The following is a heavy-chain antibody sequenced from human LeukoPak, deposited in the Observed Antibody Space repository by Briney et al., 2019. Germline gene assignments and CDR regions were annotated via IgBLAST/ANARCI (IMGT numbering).Heavy chain of an antibody. V-gene: IGHV3-48*01. J-gene: IGHJ4*02. CDR3: ARDHLPYYYGSGSYYRGDY. D-gene: IGHD3-10*01. Sequence: GGSLRLSCAASGFTFSSYEMNWVRQAPGKGLEWVSYISSSSSTIYYADSVKGRFTISRDNVKNSLYLQMNSLRAEDTAVYYCARDHLPYYYGSGSYYRGDYWGQGTLVTVSS. CDR2: ISSSSSTI. CDR1: GFTFSSYE.